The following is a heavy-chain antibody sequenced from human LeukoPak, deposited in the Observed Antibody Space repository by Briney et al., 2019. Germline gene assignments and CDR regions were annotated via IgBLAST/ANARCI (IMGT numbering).Heavy chain of an antibody. V-gene: IGHV4-59*01. Sequence: SETLSLTCTVSGGSISSYYWSWIRQPPGKGLEWIGYIYYSGSTNYNPSLKSRVTISVDTSKNQFSLKLSSVTAADTAVYYCARDRLVAGTYGGFDPWGQGTLVTVSS. J-gene: IGHJ5*02. CDR2: IYYSGST. CDR1: GGSISSYY. CDR3: ARDRLVAGTYGGFDP. D-gene: IGHD2-15*01.